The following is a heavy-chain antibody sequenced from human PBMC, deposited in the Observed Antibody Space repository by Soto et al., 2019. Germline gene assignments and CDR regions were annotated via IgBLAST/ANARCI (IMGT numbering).Heavy chain of an antibody. CDR1: GYTFTGYY. CDR2: INPNSGGT. Sequence: ASVKVSCKASGYTFTGYYMHWVRQAPGQGLEWMGWINPNSGGTNYAQKFQGWVTMTRDTSISTAYMELSRLRSDDTAVYYCAREGYYYGSGSYSSGYYYGMDVWGQGTTVTVSS. D-gene: IGHD3-10*01. J-gene: IGHJ6*02. V-gene: IGHV1-2*04. CDR3: AREGYYYGSGSYSSGYYYGMDV.